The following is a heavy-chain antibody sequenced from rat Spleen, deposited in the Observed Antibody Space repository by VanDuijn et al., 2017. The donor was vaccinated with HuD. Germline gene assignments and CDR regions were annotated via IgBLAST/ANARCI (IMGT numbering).Heavy chain of an antibody. D-gene: IGHD1-11*01. Sequence: EVQLVESGGGLVQPGRSLKVSCLASGFTFHNYWMTWIRQAPGKGLEWIASITTTGGSTYYSGSVKGRFTISRDNAKSTLYLQMDSLRSEDTATYYCSREGLYGNFFDYWGQGVMVTVSS. CDR1: GFTFHNYW. CDR3: SREGLYGNFFDY. CDR2: ITTTGGST. V-gene: IGHV5-31*01. J-gene: IGHJ2*01.